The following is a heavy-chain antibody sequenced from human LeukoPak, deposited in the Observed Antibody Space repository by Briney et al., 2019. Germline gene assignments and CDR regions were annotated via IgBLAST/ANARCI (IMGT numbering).Heavy chain of an antibody. CDR3: AASDSSGWYYFDY. D-gene: IGHD6-19*01. V-gene: IGHV1-69*04. J-gene: IGHJ4*02. Sequence: PGGSLRLSCAASGFTFSSYAISWVRQAPGQGLEWMGRIIPILGIANYAQKFQGRVTITADKSTSTAYMELSSLRSEDTAVYYCAASDSSGWYYFDYWGQGTLVTVSS. CDR2: IIPILGIA. CDR1: GFTFSSYA.